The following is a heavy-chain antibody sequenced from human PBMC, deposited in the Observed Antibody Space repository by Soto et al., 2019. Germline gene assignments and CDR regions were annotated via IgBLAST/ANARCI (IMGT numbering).Heavy chain of an antibody. V-gene: IGHV1-69*01. CDR1: GSPLSSYS. D-gene: IGHD2-2*01. Sequence: QVQLVQSGGEVKKPGSSVRVSCKAYGSPLSSYSISWVRQAPGQGLEWMGGIIPIYGSPNYAKNFQGRVTISADEYTNTAYMEVSSLRFDDTAVFYCARAGRASADSWFDSWGQGTLVTVSS. CDR3: ARAGRASADSWFDS. J-gene: IGHJ5*01. CDR2: IIPIYGSP.